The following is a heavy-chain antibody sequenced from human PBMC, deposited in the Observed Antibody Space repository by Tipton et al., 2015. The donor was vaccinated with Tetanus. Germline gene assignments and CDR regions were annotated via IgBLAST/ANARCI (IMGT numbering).Heavy chain of an antibody. Sequence: SLRLSCIASGFGFSNYGMHWVRQAPGKGLEWVAVIWYDGTTKYYADSVKGRFTISRDNSKNTLFLQMNSLRAEDTAVYYCARETSLTTSYWGQGTLVTVSS. CDR2: IWYDGTTK. CDR3: ARETSLTTSY. V-gene: IGHV3-33*08. CDR1: GFGFSNYG. J-gene: IGHJ1*01. D-gene: IGHD4-17*01.